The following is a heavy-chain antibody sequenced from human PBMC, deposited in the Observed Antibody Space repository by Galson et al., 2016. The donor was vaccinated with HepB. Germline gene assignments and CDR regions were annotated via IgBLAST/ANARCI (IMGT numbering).Heavy chain of an antibody. D-gene: IGHD3-16*01. Sequence: ETLSLTCAVYGGSLSGYYWSWIRQPPGKGFEWIGEINYGGNTNYNPSLKSRVTISVDTSNDQFSLRLRSVTAADTAVYYCARNPRGLQNLGFVWGQGTTVAVSS. CDR2: INYGGNT. V-gene: IGHV4-34*01. CDR1: GGSLSGYY. J-gene: IGHJ6*02. CDR3: ARNPRGLQNLGFV.